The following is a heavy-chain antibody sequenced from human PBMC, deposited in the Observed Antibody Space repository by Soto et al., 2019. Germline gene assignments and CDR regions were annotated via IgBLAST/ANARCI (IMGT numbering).Heavy chain of an antibody. CDR3: ARTSYASGTYYSDY. J-gene: IGHJ4*02. D-gene: IGHD3-16*01. CDR1: GFTLSDHY. CDR2: TRNKANSYTT. Sequence: EVQLVQSGGGLVQPGGSLRLSCAASGFTLSDHYMDWVRQAPGKGLEWVGRTRNKANSYTTEYAASVQGRFTISRDDSEISLYLQMYSLETEDTAVYYCARTSYASGTYYSDYWGQGTLVTVSS. V-gene: IGHV3-72*01.